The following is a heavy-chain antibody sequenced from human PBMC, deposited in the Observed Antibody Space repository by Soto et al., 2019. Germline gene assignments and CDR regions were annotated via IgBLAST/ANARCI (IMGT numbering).Heavy chain of an antibody. D-gene: IGHD1-1*01. CDR3: ARGRYGDY. CDR2: ISAHNGNT. V-gene: IGHV1-18*01. Sequence: QVHLVQSGAEVKKPGASVKVSCKGSGYAFTTYGITWVRQAPGQGLEWMGWISAHNGNTNYAQKRQGRVTVTRDTSTSTAYMELRGLRSDDTAVYYCARGRYGDYWGQGALVTVSS. J-gene: IGHJ4*02. CDR1: GYAFTTYG.